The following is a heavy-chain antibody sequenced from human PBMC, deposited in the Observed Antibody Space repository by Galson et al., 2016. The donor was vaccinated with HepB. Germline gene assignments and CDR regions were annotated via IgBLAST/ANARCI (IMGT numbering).Heavy chain of an antibody. Sequence: SVKVSCKASGGTFSSHSISWVRQAPGQGLEWMGGIIPIFGTANYAQRFQGSVTITADASTSTAYLEVSSLRFEDTAVYFCARSNNDLLTGYFHYWGQGTLVTVSS. V-gene: IGHV1-69*13. CDR2: IIPIFGTA. J-gene: IGHJ4*02. CDR3: ARSNNDLLTGYFHY. CDR1: GGTFSSHS. D-gene: IGHD3-9*01.